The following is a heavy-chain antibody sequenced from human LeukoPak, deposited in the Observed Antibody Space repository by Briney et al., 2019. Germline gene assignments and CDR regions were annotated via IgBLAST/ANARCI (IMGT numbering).Heavy chain of an antibody. V-gene: IGHV4-34*01. J-gene: IGHJ1*01. CDR3: ARGPPYQRYSYGGFQH. Sequence: SETLSLTCAVYGGSFSGYYWSWSRQPPGKGLEWIGEINHSGSTNYNPSLKSRVTISVDTSKNQFSLKLSSVTAADTAVYYCARGPPYQRYSYGGFQHWGQGTLVTVSS. CDR2: INHSGST. CDR1: GGSFSGYY. D-gene: IGHD5-18*01.